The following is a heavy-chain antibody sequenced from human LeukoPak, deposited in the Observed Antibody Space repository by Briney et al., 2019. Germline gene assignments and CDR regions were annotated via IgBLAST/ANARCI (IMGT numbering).Heavy chain of an antibody. CDR1: GGSISSYY. CDR2: IYYSGST. D-gene: IGHD1-26*01. Sequence: SETLSLTCTVSGGSISSYYWSWIRQPPGKGLEWIGYIYYSGSTNYNPSLKSRVTISVDTSKNQFSLKLSSVTAADTAVYYCARATPYSGSHALDYWGQGTLVTVSP. CDR3: ARATPYSGSHALDY. V-gene: IGHV4-59*01. J-gene: IGHJ4*02.